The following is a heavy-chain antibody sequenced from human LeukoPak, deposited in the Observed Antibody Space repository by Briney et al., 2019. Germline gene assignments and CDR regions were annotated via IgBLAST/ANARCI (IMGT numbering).Heavy chain of an antibody. CDR2: IYYSGST. Sequence: SETLSLTCTVSGGSISSSSYYWGWIRQPPGKGLEWIGSIYYSGSTYYNLSLKSRVTISVDTSKNQFSLKLSSVTAADTAVYYCARRNSGWDDAFDIWGQGTMVTVSS. CDR1: GGSISSSSYY. V-gene: IGHV4-39*01. J-gene: IGHJ3*02. CDR3: ARRNSGWDDAFDI. D-gene: IGHD5-12*01.